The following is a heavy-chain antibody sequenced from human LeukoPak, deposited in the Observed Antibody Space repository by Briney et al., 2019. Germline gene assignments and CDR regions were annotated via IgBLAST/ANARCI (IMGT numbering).Heavy chain of an antibody. CDR2: ISGSGGST. J-gene: IGHJ4*02. CDR3: ARDGGVGATSYYFDY. D-gene: IGHD1-26*01. Sequence: GGTLRLSCAASGFTFSSYGMSWVRQAPGKGLEWVSAISGSGGSTYYADSVKGRFTISRDNSKNTLYLQMNSLRAEDTAVYYCARDGGVGATSYYFDYWGQGTLVTVSS. CDR1: GFTFSSYG. V-gene: IGHV3-23*01.